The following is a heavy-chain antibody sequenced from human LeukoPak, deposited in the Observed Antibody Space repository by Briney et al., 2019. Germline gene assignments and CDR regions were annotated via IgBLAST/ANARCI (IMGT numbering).Heavy chain of an antibody. V-gene: IGHV3-43*02. CDR1: GFSFDDYA. J-gene: IGHJ4*02. CDR2: ISGDGGST. D-gene: IGHD5-24*01. CDR3: SKDKGDGENVDH. Sequence: PGGSLRLSCAVSGFSFDDYAMLWVRQGPGKGLEWVSLISGDGGSTYYGDSVKGRFTISRDNSKNSLYLEMNSLKIEDTGLYYCSKDKGDGENVDHWGQGTLVTVSS.